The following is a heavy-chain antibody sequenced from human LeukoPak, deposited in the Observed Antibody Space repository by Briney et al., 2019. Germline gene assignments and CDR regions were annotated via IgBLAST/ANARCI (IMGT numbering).Heavy chain of an antibody. CDR3: ARGEFDGGVYFDY. CDR1: GGSINSSNW. V-gene: IGHV4-4*02. Sequence: SETLSLTCTVSGGSINSSNWWSWVRQPPGKGLEWIGEIYHSGSTNYNPSLKSRVTMSVDKSKNQFSLKLSSVTAADTAVYYCARGEFDGGVYFDYWGQGTLVTVSS. CDR2: IYHSGST. J-gene: IGHJ4*02. D-gene: IGHD3-16*01.